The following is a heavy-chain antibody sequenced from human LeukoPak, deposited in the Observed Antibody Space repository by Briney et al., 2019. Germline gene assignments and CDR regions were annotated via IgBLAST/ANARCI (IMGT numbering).Heavy chain of an antibody. J-gene: IGHJ4*02. CDR1: GFTVSSHF. Sequence: GGSLRLSCAASGFTVSSHFMNWVRQAPGKGLEWVSVISSGGGTYYADSVRGRFVISRDNSKNTVYLQMNSLRAEDTALYYCASSTDCGDRDSWGQGTLVTVSS. CDR2: ISSGGGT. D-gene: IGHD4-17*01. CDR3: ASSTDCGDRDS. V-gene: IGHV3-66*01.